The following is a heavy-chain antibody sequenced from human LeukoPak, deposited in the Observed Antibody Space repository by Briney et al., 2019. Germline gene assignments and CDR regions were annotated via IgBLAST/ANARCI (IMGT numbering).Heavy chain of an antibody. CDR2: INPNSGGT. CDR3: ARDHRIVLLGSGSYYNVFGWTWAFDI. J-gene: IGHJ3*02. CDR1: GYTFTGYY. Sequence: GASVKVSCKASGYTFTGYYMHWVRQAPGQGLEWMGWINPNSGGTNYAQKFQGRVTMTRDTSISTAYMELSRLRSDDTAVYYCARDHRIVLLGSGSYYNVFGWTWAFDIWGQGTMVTVSS. V-gene: IGHV1-2*02. D-gene: IGHD3-10*02.